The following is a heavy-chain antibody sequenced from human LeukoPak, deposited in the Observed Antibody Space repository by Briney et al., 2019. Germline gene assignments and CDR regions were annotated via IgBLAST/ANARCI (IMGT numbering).Heavy chain of an antibody. CDR2: IFPSGGEI. Sequence: GGSLRLSCAASGFTFSTFAMIWVRQPPGKGLEWVSSIFPSGGEIHYADSVKGRFTISRDNAKNSLYLQMNSLRAEDTAVYYCARDNINWFDPWGQGTLVTVSS. CDR3: ARDNINWFDP. CDR1: GFTFSTFA. J-gene: IGHJ5*02. V-gene: IGHV3-21*01.